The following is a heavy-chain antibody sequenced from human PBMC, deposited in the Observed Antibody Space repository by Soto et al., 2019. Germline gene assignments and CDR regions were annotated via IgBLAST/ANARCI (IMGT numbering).Heavy chain of an antibody. CDR1: GYDFTSHY. J-gene: IGHJ3*02. Sequence: ASVKVSCKASGYDFTSHYMHWVRQAPGQGLEWMGWINPNSGGTNYAQKFQGWVTMTRDTSISTAYMELSRLRSDDTAVYYCARLYYYDSSAAFDIWGQGTMVTVSS. D-gene: IGHD3-22*01. V-gene: IGHV1-2*04. CDR3: ARLYYYDSSAAFDI. CDR2: INPNSGGT.